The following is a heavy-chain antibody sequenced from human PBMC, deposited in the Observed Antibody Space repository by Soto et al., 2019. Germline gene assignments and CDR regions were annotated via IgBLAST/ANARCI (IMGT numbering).Heavy chain of an antibody. Sequence: QLHLQESGSGLVKPSQTLSLTCAVSGGSISSGAYSWSWLRQPPGRGLEWIGRISTSGTTSYNPSLKSRVTMSADMSNNRFSLKLNSVTAADSAIYYCAREFPGALERSRAFDIWGQGTMVTVSS. V-gene: IGHV4-30-2*01. J-gene: IGHJ3*02. D-gene: IGHD1-1*01. CDR2: ISTSGTT. CDR3: AREFPGALERSRAFDI. CDR1: GGSISSGAYS.